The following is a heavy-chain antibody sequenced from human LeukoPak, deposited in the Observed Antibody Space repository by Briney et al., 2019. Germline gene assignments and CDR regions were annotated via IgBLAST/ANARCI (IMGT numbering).Heavy chain of an antibody. D-gene: IGHD5-12*01. Sequence: QSGGSLRLSCAASGFTFSSYEMNWVRQAPGKGLEWVSYISSSGSNIYYADSVKGRFTISRDNAKNSLYLQMNSLRAEDTAIYYCARETKWLLFSYFDYWGQGTLVTVSS. J-gene: IGHJ4*02. V-gene: IGHV3-48*03. CDR3: ARETKWLLFSYFDY. CDR1: GFTFSSYE. CDR2: ISSSGSNI.